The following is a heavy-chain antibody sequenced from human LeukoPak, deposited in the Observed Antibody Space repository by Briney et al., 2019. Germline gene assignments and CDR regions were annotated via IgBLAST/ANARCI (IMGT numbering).Heavy chain of an antibody. CDR3: ARDVSSGQVN. J-gene: IGHJ4*02. CDR1: GFTFSSYA. CDR2: ISYDGSNK. Sequence: PGRSLRLSCAASGFTFSSYAMHWVRQAPGKGLEWVDVISYDGSNKYYADSVKGRFTISRDNSKNTLYLQMNSMRAEDTAVYYCARDVSSGQVNWGQGTLVTVSS. D-gene: IGHD6-19*01. V-gene: IGHV3-30*04.